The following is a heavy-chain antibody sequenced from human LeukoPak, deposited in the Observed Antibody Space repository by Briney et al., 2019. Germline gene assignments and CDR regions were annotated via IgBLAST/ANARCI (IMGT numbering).Heavy chain of an antibody. CDR1: GGTFSSCA. CDR3: AREATGHAVLSFDY. Sequence: SVKVSCKASGGTFSSCAISWVRQAPGQGLEWMGRIIPIFGTANYAQKFQGRVTITTDESTSTAYMELSSLRSEDTAVYYCAREATGHAVLSFDYWGQGTLVTVSS. J-gene: IGHJ4*02. CDR2: IIPIFGTA. V-gene: IGHV1-69*05.